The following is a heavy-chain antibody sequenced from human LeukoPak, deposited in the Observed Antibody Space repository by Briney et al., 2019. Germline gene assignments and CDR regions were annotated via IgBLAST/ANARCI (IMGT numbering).Heavy chain of an antibody. CDR1: GFAFSSYE. CDR2: ISSSGSTI. Sequence: GGSLRLSCAASGFAFSSYEMNWVRQAPGKGLEWVSYISSSGSTIYYADSVKGRFTISRDNAKNSLYLQMNSLRAEDTAVYYCARNMVRGVPTFDYWGQGTLVTVSS. V-gene: IGHV3-48*03. J-gene: IGHJ4*02. CDR3: ARNMVRGVPTFDY. D-gene: IGHD3-10*01.